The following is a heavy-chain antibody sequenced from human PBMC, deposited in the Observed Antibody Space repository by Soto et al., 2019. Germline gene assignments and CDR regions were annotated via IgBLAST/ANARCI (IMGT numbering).Heavy chain of an antibody. D-gene: IGHD5-12*01. V-gene: IGHV1-18*01. CDR2: IGAYNGNT. J-gene: IGHJ5*02. CDR1: GYTFTSYR. CDR3: ARIIVATIAGWFDP. Sequence: ASVKVSCKASGYTFTSYRISWVLQAPGQGLEWMGWIGAYNGNTNYAQKLQGRVTMTTDTSTSTAYMELRSLRSDDTAVYYCARIIVATIAGWFDPWGQGTLVTVSS.